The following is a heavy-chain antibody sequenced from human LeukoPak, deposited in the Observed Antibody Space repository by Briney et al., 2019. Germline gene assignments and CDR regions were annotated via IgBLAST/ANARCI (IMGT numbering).Heavy chain of an antibody. CDR2: IYHSGST. Sequence: SGTLSLTCAVSGGSISSSNWWSWVRQPPGKGLEWIGEIYHSGSTNYNPSLKSRVTISVDKSKNQFSLKLSSLTAADTAVYYCASFPGAGYCSSTSCHQAVYYSYGMDVWGQGTTVTVSS. J-gene: IGHJ6*02. D-gene: IGHD2-2*01. CDR1: GGSISSSNW. CDR3: ASFPGAGYCSSTSCHQAVYYSYGMDV. V-gene: IGHV4-4*02.